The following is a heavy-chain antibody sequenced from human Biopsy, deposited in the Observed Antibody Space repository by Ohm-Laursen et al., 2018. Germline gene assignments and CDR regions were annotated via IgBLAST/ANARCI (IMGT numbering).Heavy chain of an antibody. CDR2: INGSGGST. Sequence: GSLRLSCAASGFTFSSHAMSWVRQAPGKGPECVSVINGSGGSTYYADPVKGRFTISRDNSESTLYLQMNSLRADDTAVYHCAKAPCTQFGSGACHDPFDKWGQGTTVTVSS. J-gene: IGHJ3*02. D-gene: IGHD3-10*01. CDR1: GFTFSSHA. CDR3: AKAPCTQFGSGACHDPFDK. V-gene: IGHV3-23*01.